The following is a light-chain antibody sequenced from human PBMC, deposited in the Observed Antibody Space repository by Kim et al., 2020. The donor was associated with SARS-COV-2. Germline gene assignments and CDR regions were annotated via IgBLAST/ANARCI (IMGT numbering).Light chain of an antibody. Sequence: SPGERATLPCRASQSVSSNLDWYQQKPGQAPRLLIYGASTRATGIPARFSGSGSGTEFTLTISSLQSEDFAVYYCQQYNNWPPGTFGQGTKVDIK. CDR1: QSVSSN. V-gene: IGKV3-15*01. CDR3: QQYNNWPPGT. J-gene: IGKJ1*01. CDR2: GAS.